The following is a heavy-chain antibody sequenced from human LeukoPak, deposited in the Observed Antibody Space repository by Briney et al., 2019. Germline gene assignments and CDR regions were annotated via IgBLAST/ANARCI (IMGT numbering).Heavy chain of an antibody. Sequence: GGSLRLSCAASGFTFSIYAMSWVRQAPGKGLEWVSAVRGTDGTTYYADSVKGRFTISRDNAKNSLYLQMNSLRAEDTAVYYCARDRLSGAFDIWGQGTMVTVSS. V-gene: IGHV3-23*01. CDR3: ARDRLSGAFDI. J-gene: IGHJ3*02. CDR1: GFTFSIYA. D-gene: IGHD3-16*02. CDR2: VRGTDGTT.